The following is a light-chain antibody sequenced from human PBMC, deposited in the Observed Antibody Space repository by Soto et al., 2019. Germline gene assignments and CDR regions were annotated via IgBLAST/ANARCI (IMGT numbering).Light chain of an antibody. J-gene: IGKJ1*01. Sequence: DIQMTQSPSSLSASIGDRVTISCRASQGISNDLAWYQQKPGKVPYLLIYAASTSDSGVPSRFRGSGSGTDFTLTISSLQPEHVATYYCQNYNSAPRTFGQGTKVDIK. V-gene: IGKV1-27*01. CDR3: QNYNSAPRT. CDR2: AAS. CDR1: QGISND.